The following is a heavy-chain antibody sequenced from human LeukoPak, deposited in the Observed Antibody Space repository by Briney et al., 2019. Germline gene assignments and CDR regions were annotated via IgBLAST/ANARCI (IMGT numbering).Heavy chain of an antibody. CDR1: GFTFGSYA. Sequence: GGSLRLSCAGSGFTFGSYAMSWVRQAPGRGLEWVSTISGAGGTTHYADSVKGRFTVSRDNSNSTMYLEMNTLRAEDTALYYCAGDYYDFWSGTFDYWGQGTPVTVSS. CDR3: AGDYYDFWSGTFDY. V-gene: IGHV3-23*01. CDR2: ISGAGGTT. J-gene: IGHJ4*02. D-gene: IGHD3-3*01.